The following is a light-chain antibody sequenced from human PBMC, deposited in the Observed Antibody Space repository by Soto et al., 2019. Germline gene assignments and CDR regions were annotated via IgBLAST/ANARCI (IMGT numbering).Light chain of an antibody. Sequence: DTQMTQSPSTLSASVGDRVTITCRASQSIGSWLAWYQQKPGKAPKLLIYKTSILENGVPSRFSGSGSGTEFTLTISSLQPDDFATYYCQQYDIYRTFGPGTKVDIK. CDR2: KTS. J-gene: IGKJ1*01. CDR3: QQYDIYRT. CDR1: QSIGSW. V-gene: IGKV1-5*03.